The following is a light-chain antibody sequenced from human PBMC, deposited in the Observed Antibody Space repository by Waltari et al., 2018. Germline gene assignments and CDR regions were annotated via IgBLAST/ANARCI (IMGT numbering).Light chain of an antibody. V-gene: IGKV4-1*01. CDR2: WAS. CDR1: QSLLSSFNSKTY. J-gene: IGKJ5*01. CDR3: HHYYIPPLT. Sequence: DIVLTQSPDSLAVSLGDRATINCTSIQSLLSSFNSKTYIAWYQQKPGQPPTFLINWASARGSGVPERFSGSGSETDFTLTISSLQAEDVAVYYCHHYYIPPLTFGQGTRLEIK.